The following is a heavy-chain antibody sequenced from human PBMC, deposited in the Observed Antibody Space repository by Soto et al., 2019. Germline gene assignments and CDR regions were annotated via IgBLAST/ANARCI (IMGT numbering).Heavy chain of an antibody. J-gene: IGHJ6*02. D-gene: IGHD6-6*01. CDR3: ARRENSILGMDV. V-gene: IGHV4-59*08. CDR2: IYYSGST. Sequence: SETLSLTCTVSGGSISSYYWSWIRQPPGKGLEWIGYIYYSGSTNYNPSLKSRVTISVDTSKNQFSLKLSSVTAADTAVYYCARRENSILGMDVWGQGTTVTVSS. CDR1: GGSISSYY.